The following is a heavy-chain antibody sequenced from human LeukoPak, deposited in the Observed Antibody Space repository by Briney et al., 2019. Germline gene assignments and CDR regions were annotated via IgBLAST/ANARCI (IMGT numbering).Heavy chain of an antibody. CDR1: GYTFTSYW. Sequence: GESLKISCKGFGYTFTSYWIGWVRQMPGKGLEWMGIIYPGDSDTRYSPSFQGQVIISADKSISTAYPQWSSLKASDTAMYYCARHPHTIVGTTPYFDYWGQGTLVTVSS. CDR2: IYPGDSDT. D-gene: IGHD1-26*01. J-gene: IGHJ4*02. CDR3: ARHPHTIVGTTPYFDY. V-gene: IGHV5-51*01.